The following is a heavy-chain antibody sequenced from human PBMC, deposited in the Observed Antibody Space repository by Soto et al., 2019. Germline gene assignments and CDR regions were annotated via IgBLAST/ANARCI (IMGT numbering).Heavy chain of an antibody. CDR2: INKYATT. CDR1: GFSLSRAW. J-gene: IGHJ5*02. D-gene: IGHD3-3*01. Sequence: EVQLAESGVGFVEPGGSLRLACVVSGFSLSRAWMDWVRQVPGKGLVWVSRINKYATTTYADSVKGRFTISRDTAKNTLYLQMNSLRAEDTALYYCAREDFWSFAWGQGTLVTVSS. V-gene: IGHV3-74*01. CDR3: AREDFWSFA.